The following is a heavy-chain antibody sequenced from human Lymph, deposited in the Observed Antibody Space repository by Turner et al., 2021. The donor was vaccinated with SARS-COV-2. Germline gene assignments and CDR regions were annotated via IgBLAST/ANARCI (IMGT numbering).Heavy chain of an antibody. CDR1: GIIVSRNY. J-gene: IGHJ6*02. CDR2: IYSGGTK. D-gene: IGHD6-13*01. Sequence: EAQLVETGGGLIQPGGSLRLPCAASGIIVSRNYMNWVRQAPGKGLEWVSVIYSGGTKYYADSVKGRFTISRDNSKNTLYLQMNSLRVEDTAVYYCARDLGTYGMDVWGQGTTVTVSS. V-gene: IGHV3-53*02. CDR3: ARDLGTYGMDV.